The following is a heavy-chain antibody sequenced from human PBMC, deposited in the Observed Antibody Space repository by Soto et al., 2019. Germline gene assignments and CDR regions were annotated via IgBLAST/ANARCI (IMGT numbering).Heavy chain of an antibody. J-gene: IGHJ5*02. CDR2: VDPRDSYT. V-gene: IGHV5-10-1*01. CDR3: GMQYCTRTTCDGWFDP. CDR1: GYSFTTFW. D-gene: IGHD2-2*01. Sequence: PGASLKISCKGSGYSFTTFWITWVRQMPGKGLEWMGTVDPRDSYTNYSPSFQGHVTISADKSISTAYLQWSSLKASDTAIYYCGMQYCTRTTCDGWFDPWGQGTLVTVSS.